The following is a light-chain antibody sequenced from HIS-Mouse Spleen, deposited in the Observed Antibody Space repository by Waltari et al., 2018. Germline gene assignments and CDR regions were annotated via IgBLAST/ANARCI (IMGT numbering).Light chain of an antibody. CDR3: ATWDDSLSGPV. CDR1: SSNIGSHY. CDR2: RNN. J-gene: IGLJ3*02. V-gene: IGLV1-47*01. Sequence: QSVLTQPPSASGTPGQTVTISCSGSSSNIGSHYVYWYQQLPGTAPKLLIYRNNQRPSGVPDRFSGSKSGTSASLAISGLRSEDEADYYCATWDDSLSGPVFGGGTKLTVL.